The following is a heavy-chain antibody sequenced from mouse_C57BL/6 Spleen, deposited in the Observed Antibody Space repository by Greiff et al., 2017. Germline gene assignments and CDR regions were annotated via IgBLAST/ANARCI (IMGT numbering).Heavy chain of an antibody. Sequence: QVQLKQPGAELVKPGASVKLSCKASGYTFTSYWMHWVKQRPGQGLEWIGMIHPNSGSTNYNEKFKSKATLTVDKSSSTAYMQLSSLTSEDSAVYYCASYYSNYPFAYWGQGTLVTVSA. CDR2: IHPNSGST. CDR1: GYTFTSYW. J-gene: IGHJ3*01. V-gene: IGHV1-64*01. CDR3: ASYYSNYPFAY. D-gene: IGHD2-5*01.